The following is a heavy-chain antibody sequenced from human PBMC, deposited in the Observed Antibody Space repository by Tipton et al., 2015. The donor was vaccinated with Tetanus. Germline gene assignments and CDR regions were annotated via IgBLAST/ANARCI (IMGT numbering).Heavy chain of an antibody. CDR3: VTVNFPNYYHYGMDV. V-gene: IGHV4-34*08. J-gene: IGHJ6*02. D-gene: IGHD1-1*01. CDR1: GFTFGDYN. Sequence: LRLSCRASGFTFGDYNMMWFRQAPGKGLEWIGEINHSGSTNHNPSLKSRVTLSVDTSKNQFSLKLNSVTAADTAMYYCVTVNFPNYYHYGMDVWGQGTTVTVSS. CDR2: INHSGST.